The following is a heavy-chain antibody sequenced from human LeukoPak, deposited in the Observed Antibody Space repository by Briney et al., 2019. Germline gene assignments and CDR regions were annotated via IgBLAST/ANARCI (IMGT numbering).Heavy chain of an antibody. CDR1: GYTFTGYY. D-gene: IGHD2-21*02. Sequence: ASVKVSCKASGYTFTGYYMHWVRQAPGQGPEWMGWLNSESGGAKYAQRFQARVTMTRDTSISAAYMELTRLRSDGTAMYYCARGGPTPRNVVVAAREYLQHWGQGSLVTVSS. J-gene: IGHJ1*01. CDR3: ARGGPTPRNVVVAAREYLQH. CDR2: LNSESGGA. V-gene: IGHV1-2*02.